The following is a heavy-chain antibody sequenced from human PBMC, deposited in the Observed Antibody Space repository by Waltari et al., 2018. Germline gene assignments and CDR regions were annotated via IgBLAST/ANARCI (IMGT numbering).Heavy chain of an antibody. CDR3: ARGWGPDAFHI. V-gene: IGHV4-4*07. J-gene: IGHJ3*02. Sequence: QVQLQESGPGLVKPSETLAVTCTVSGDPISSYYWSWIRQPAGGGLEWIGRLRATESTKYNPSLKNRVTMSVDMSKNQFSLRLHSVTAADTAVYYCARGWGPDAFHIWGQGTVDTVSS. CDR2: LRATEST. CDR1: GDPISSYY. D-gene: IGHD2-21*02.